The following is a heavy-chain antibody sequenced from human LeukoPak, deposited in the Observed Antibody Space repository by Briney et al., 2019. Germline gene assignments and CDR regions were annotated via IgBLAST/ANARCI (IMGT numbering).Heavy chain of an antibody. J-gene: IGHJ4*02. CDR2: ISGSGSAT. Sequence: PGGCLRLSCAASGFTFSSYAMSWVRQAPGKGLEWVSAISGSGSATYYAGSVKGRFTISRDNSKNMLYLQMNGLRADDTAVYYCAKDPYVVSLDYWGQGTLVTVSS. V-gene: IGHV3-23*01. CDR3: AKDPYVVSLDY. CDR1: GFTFSSYA. D-gene: IGHD3-16*02.